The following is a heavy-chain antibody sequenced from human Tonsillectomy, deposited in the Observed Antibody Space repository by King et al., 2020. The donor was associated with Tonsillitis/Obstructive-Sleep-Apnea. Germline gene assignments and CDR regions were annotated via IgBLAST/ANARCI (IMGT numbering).Heavy chain of an antibody. CDR2: IFSNDEK. J-gene: IGHJ5*02. CDR1: GFSLSNARMG. D-gene: IGHD2-15*01. CDR3: ARTSGYCSGGSCYSRLDWFDP. V-gene: IGHV2-26*01. Sequence: VTLKESGPVLVKPTETLTLTCTVSGFSLSNARMGVSWIRQPPGKALEWLAHIFSNDEKSYSTSLKSSLTISKDTSKSQVVLTMTNMDPVDTATYYCARTSGYCSGGSCYSRLDWFDPWGQGTLVTVSS.